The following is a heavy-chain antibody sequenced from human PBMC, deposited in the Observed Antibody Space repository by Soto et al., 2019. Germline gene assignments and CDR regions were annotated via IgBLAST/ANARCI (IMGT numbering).Heavy chain of an antibody. J-gene: IGHJ5*02. CDR2: IRGKAYGGTT. V-gene: IGHV3-49*03. CDR3: AEDGSELQRWFDP. D-gene: IGHD1-26*01. CDR1: GFTIGAYT. Sequence: GGSLRLSCTTSGFTIGAYTMSWFRQAPGKGLEWVGFIRGKAYGGTTEYAASVRGRFTISRDDSKSTAYLQMNSLKTEDTAVYYCAEDGSELQRWFDPWGQGTLVTVSS.